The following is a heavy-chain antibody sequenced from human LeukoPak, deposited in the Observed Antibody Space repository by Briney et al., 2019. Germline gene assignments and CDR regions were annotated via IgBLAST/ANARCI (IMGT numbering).Heavy chain of an antibody. CDR1: GFTFSSYS. CDR2: ITSSSSII. Sequence: GGSLRLSCAASGFTFSSYSMNWVRQAPGKGLEWVSYITSSSSIIYYADSVKGRFTISRDNAKNSLYLQMNSLRAEDTAVYYCARVVYGSGSYYRFLDYWGQGTLVTVSS. D-gene: IGHD3-10*01. V-gene: IGHV3-48*01. J-gene: IGHJ4*02. CDR3: ARVVYGSGSYYRFLDY.